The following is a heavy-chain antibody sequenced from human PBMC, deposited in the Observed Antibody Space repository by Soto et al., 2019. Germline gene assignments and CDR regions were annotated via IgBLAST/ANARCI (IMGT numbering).Heavy chain of an antibody. CDR3: AADADRNHHFDY. CDR2: IYHSGST. J-gene: IGHJ4*02. V-gene: IGHV4-30-2*01. Sequence: SETLSLTCAVSGGSISSGGYSWSWIRQPPGKGLEWIGYIYHSGSTYYNPSLKSRVTISVDRSKNQFSLKLSSVTAADTAVYYCAADADRNHHFDYWGQGTLVTVSS. CDR1: GGSISSGGYS.